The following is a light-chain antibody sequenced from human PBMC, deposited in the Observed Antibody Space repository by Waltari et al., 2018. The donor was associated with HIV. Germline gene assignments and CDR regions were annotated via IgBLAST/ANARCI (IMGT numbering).Light chain of an antibody. CDR1: SSHIGKHY. Sequence: QSVLTQPPSASGPPGQRVTIPCSGSSSHIGKHYLYWSHQPPGTATKLLIYRSNQRPSGVPDRFSGSKSGTSASLAISGLRSEDEADYYCAAWDDSLSGPVFGGGTKLTVL. CDR3: AAWDDSLSGPV. V-gene: IGLV1-47*01. CDR2: RSN. J-gene: IGLJ2*01.